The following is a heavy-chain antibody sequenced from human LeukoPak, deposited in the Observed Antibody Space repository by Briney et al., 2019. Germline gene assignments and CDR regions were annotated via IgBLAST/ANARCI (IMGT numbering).Heavy chain of an antibody. CDR1: GYTFTDYY. CDR2: INPNSRGT. V-gene: IGHV1-2*02. Sequence: GASVKVSCKASGYTFTDYYMHWVRQAPGQGLEWMGWINPNSRGTDSAQKFQGRFSMTRDTSISTAYMELSSLRSEDTAVYYCARDQDWNYAFDIWGQGTMVTVSS. J-gene: IGHJ3*02. CDR3: ARDQDWNYAFDI. D-gene: IGHD1-7*01.